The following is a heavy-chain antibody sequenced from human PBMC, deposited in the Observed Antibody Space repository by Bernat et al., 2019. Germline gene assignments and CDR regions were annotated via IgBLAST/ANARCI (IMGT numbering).Heavy chain of an antibody. J-gene: IGHJ4*02. Sequence: EVQLVESGGGLIQPGGSLRLSCAASGFTVSSNYMTWVHQAPGKGLEWFSLLYSDGTTDYADSVKGRFTISRDNSKNTLFLQMNSLRVEDTAVYYCARATESGYDWLYWGQGTLVTVSS. CDR3: ARATESGYDWLY. CDR1: GFTVSSNY. V-gene: IGHV3-53*01. D-gene: IGHD5-12*01. CDR2: LYSDGTT.